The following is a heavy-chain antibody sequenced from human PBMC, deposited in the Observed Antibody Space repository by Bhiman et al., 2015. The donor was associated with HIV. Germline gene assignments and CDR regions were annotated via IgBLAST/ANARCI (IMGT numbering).Heavy chain of an antibody. D-gene: IGHD5-18*01. V-gene: IGHV3-11*04. CDR2: MSSGVNTI. Sequence: QEQLVESGGGLVKPGGSLRLSCVGSGFTFSDYYMSWIRQAPGKGLEWVSYMSSGVNTIYYADSVKGRFTISRDNAKNSLYLQMNSLRAEDTAVYYCARDRGIQLWFGHFDLWGRGTLLTVSS. J-gene: IGHJ2*01. CDR1: GFTFSDYY. CDR3: ARDRGIQLWFGHFDL.